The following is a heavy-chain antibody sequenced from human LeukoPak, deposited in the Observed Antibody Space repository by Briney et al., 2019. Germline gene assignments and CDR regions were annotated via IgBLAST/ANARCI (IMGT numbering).Heavy chain of an antibody. D-gene: IGHD2-15*01. CDR3: ARRAGSCTLDY. V-gene: IGHV4-59*08. CDR1: GDSISSSY. CDR2: IYYSGST. Sequence: PSETLSLTCTVSGDSISSSYWNWIRQPPGKGLEWIGYIYYSGSTNYNPSLKSRVTISVDTSKNQFSLRLTSMTAADTAVYYCARRAGSCTLDYWGQGTLVTVSS. J-gene: IGHJ4*02.